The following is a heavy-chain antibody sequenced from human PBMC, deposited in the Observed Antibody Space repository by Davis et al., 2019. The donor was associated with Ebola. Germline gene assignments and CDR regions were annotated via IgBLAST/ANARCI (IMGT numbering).Heavy chain of an antibody. D-gene: IGHD3-10*01. V-gene: IGHV1-46*01. J-gene: IGHJ6*04. CDR2: INPNDGRT. CDR3: ARDLATSSGAHFFYFGMDV. CDR1: GYTFTNYY. Sequence: ASVKVSCKASGYTFTNYYMHWVRQAPGQGLEWMGMINPNDGRTIYAQKFQGRVTLTKDRATSTVYMELRSLTSDDTAVYYCARDLATSSGAHFFYFGMDVWGEGTSVAVSS.